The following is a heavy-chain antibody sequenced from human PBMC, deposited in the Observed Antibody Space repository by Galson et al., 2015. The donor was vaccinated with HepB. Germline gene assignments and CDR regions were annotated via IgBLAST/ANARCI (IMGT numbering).Heavy chain of an antibody. Sequence: TLSLTCTVSGGSISSYYWSWIRQPPGKGLEWIGYIYYSGSTNYNPSLKSRVTISVDTSKNQFSLKLSSVTAADTAVYYCAREGREGYGMDVWGQGTTVTVSS. CDR2: IYYSGST. CDR3: AREGREGYGMDV. D-gene: IGHD1-26*01. J-gene: IGHJ6*02. CDR1: GGSISSYY. V-gene: IGHV4-59*01.